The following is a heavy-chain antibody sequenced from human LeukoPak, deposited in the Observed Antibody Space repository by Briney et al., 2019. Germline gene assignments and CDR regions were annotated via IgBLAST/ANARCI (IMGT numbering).Heavy chain of an antibody. V-gene: IGHV4-4*09. Sequence: SETLSLTCTVSGDSISSYYWSWIRQPPGKGLEWIGYIQTGGGTSYIPSLKGRVTISIDTSKNQFSLKLSSVTAADSAVYYCARLTRLSTSPDRYYLDYWGQGTLVTVSS. CDR1: GDSISSYY. D-gene: IGHD6-6*01. J-gene: IGHJ4*02. CDR3: ARLTRLSTSPDRYYLDY. CDR2: IQTGGGT.